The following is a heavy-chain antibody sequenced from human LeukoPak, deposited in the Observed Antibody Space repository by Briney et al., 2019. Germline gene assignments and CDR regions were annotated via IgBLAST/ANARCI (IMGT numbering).Heavy chain of an antibody. CDR2: INPNSGGT. J-gene: IGHJ4*02. CDR3: ARVSLIYGSGSYYQSPLAY. CDR1: GYTFTDYY. Sequence: ASVKVSCKASGYTFTDYYMHWVRQAPGQGLEWMGWINPNSGGTNYAQKFQGWITMTRDTSMSTAYVELSRLRSDDTAVYFCARVSLIYGSGSYYQSPLAYWGQGTLVTVS. V-gene: IGHV1-2*04. D-gene: IGHD3-10*01.